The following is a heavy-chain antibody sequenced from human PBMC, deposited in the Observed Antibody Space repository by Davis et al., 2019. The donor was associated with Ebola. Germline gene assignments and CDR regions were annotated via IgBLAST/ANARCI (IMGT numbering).Heavy chain of an antibody. D-gene: IGHD4-23*01. Sequence: PGGSLRLSCAVSGFTLSSYWMMWVRQAPGKGLEWVANIREEDSEKSYGDSVRGRFTISRDNDKRVLFLQMNNLRVEDTAIYYCTRGLYNSQYGGHAFWGQGTLVTVST. CDR1: GFTLSSYW. J-gene: IGHJ4*02. CDR2: IREEDSEK. V-gene: IGHV3-7*01. CDR3: TRGLYNSQYGGHAF.